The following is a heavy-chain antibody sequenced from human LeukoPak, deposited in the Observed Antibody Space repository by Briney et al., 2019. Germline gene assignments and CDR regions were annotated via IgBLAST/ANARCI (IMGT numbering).Heavy chain of an antibody. J-gene: IGHJ3*02. CDR2: ISATGGEI. Sequence: GGSLRLSCAASRYTFSRYVMNWVRQVPGRRPDWVSSISATGGEIFYADSVKGRFTISRDNSNNMVYLQMDSLRTDDTALYYCVRRDIYTTSSWGAFDIWGQGTLVTVSS. CDR3: VRRDIYTTSSWGAFDI. D-gene: IGHD6-6*01. CDR1: RYTFSRYV. V-gene: IGHV3-23*01.